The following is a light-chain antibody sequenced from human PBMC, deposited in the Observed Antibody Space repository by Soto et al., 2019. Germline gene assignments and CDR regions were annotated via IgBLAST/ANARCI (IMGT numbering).Light chain of an antibody. CDR1: QTVSNY. J-gene: IGKJ4*01. Sequence: DIQMTQSPSSLSASVGDRVTISCRASQTVSNYLNWYQQKPGKAPRLLIAAASRLQGGVPTRFSGRGSGTDFTLTISSLQPEDFATYYCQQSYSAPPTFGGGTKVEIK. CDR2: AAS. V-gene: IGKV1-39*01. CDR3: QQSYSAPPT.